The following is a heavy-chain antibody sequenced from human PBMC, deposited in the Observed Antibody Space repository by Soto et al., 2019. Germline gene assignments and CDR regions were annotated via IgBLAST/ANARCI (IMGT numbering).Heavy chain of an antibody. J-gene: IGHJ6*01. V-gene: IGHV3-23*01. CDR3: VKDWTGDTCPCMDV. CDR2: ISGSDGST. Sequence: PGKGLEWVSTISGSDGSTYYAGSVKGRLTISRDNSKNALYLQMSSLRAEDTALYYCVKDWTGDTCPCMDVWGQGTTVTVSS. D-gene: IGHD2-8*02.